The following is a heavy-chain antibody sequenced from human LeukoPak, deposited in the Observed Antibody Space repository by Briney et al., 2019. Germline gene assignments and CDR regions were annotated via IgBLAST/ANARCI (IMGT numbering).Heavy chain of an antibody. D-gene: IGHD4-17*01. CDR3: ARDRRSTVTTSYYFDY. V-gene: IGHV3-7*01. Sequence: GGSLRLSCAASGFTFSDCWMRWVRQAPGKGLEWGANIKKDGSDKYYVDSVKGRFTVSRDNDKNSLYLQMNSLRAEDTAVYYCARDRRSTVTTSYYFDYWGQGTLVTVSS. CDR2: IKKDGSDK. J-gene: IGHJ4*02. CDR1: GFTFSDCW.